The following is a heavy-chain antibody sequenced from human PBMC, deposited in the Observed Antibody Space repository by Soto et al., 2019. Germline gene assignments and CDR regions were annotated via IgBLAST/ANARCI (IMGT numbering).Heavy chain of an antibody. D-gene: IGHD3-22*01. CDR1: GYTFTSYG. Sequence: QVQLVQSGAEVEKPGASVKVSCKASGYTFTSYGISWVRQAPGQGLEWMGWISAYNGNTNYAQKLQGRVTMTTDTSTSTAYMELRSLRSDDTAVYYCARDQHYYDSSGYYSSFDYWGQGTLVTVSS. V-gene: IGHV1-18*01. CDR3: ARDQHYYDSSGYYSSFDY. J-gene: IGHJ4*02. CDR2: ISAYNGNT.